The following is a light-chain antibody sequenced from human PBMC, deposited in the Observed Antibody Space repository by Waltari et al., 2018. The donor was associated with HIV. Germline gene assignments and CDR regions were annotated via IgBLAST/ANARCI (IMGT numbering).Light chain of an antibody. Sequence: DIQRSHSPSPLSASVGDRVTITCQASQDISNCLNWYQQKSETAPKLLIYAASNLETGVPSRFSGSASGTDYSFTINSLQPEDVATYFCQQYGDLPHTFGQGTKLEIK. CDR3: QQYGDLPHT. CDR2: AAS. V-gene: IGKV1-33*01. CDR1: QDISNC. J-gene: IGKJ2*01.